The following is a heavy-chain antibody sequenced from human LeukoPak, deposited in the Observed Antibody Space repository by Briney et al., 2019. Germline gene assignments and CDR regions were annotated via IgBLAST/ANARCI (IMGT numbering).Heavy chain of an antibody. CDR3: ARGGIVVVTPPTFGY. Sequence: VRSLRLSCAASGFTFSNYAMHWVRQAPGKGLEWVAVISYDGYNKYYADSVKGRFTISRDNSKNTLYLQMNSLRPEDTAVYYCARGGIVVVTPPTFGYWGQGTLVTVSS. CDR1: GFTFSNYA. D-gene: IGHD2-21*02. V-gene: IGHV3-30*04. J-gene: IGHJ4*02. CDR2: ISYDGYNK.